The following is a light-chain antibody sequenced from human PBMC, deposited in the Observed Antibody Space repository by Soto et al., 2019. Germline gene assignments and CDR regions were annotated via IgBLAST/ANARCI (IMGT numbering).Light chain of an antibody. J-gene: IGKJ5*01. V-gene: IGKV1-33*01. Sequence: DIQMTQSPSSLSASVGDRVTITCRASQGIRNDLGWFQQKPGKAPKLLIYDASNLETGVPSRFSGSGSGTDFTFTISSLQAEDIATYYCQQYENLPITFGQGTRLEIK. CDR2: DAS. CDR1: QGIRND. CDR3: QQYENLPIT.